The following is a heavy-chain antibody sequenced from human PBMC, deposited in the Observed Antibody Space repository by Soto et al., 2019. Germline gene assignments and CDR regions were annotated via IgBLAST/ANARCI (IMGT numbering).Heavy chain of an antibody. CDR2: IHSGGST. CDR1: GFTVSSNY. J-gene: IGHJ6*02. Sequence: EVQLVESGGGLIQPGGSLRLSCAASGFTVSSNYMSWVRQAPGKGLEWVSVIHSGGSTYYADSVKGRFTISRDNSKNTLYLQMNSLRAEDTAVYYCARETVSILGDYYGLDVWGQGTTVTVSS. D-gene: IGHD2-15*01. V-gene: IGHV3-53*01. CDR3: ARETVSILGDYYGLDV.